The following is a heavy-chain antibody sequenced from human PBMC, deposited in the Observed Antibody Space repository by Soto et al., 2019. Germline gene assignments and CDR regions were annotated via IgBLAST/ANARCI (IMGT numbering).Heavy chain of an antibody. CDR3: ARDDGEDIVVVPAASYGMDV. CDR1: GFTFSSYA. Sequence: GESLKISCAASGFTFSSYAMHWVRQAPGKGLEWVAVISYDGSNKYYADSVKGRFTISRDNSKNTLYLQMNSLRAEDTAVYYCARDDGEDIVVVPAASYGMDVWGQGTTVTVSS. V-gene: IGHV3-30-3*01. CDR2: ISYDGSNK. D-gene: IGHD2-2*01. J-gene: IGHJ6*02.